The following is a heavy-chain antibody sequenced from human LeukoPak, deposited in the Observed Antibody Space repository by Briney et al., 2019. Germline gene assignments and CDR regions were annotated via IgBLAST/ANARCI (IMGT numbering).Heavy chain of an antibody. CDR1: GFIFSSHY. V-gene: IGHV3-74*01. Sequence: PGGSLRLSFAASGFIFSSHYMHWVRQAPGKGLVWFSRINTDGSATNYADSVEGRFTISRDNAKNTLSLQMNSLGAEDTAVYYCARGRYFFASGSPHAFDIWGRGTMVTVSS. D-gene: IGHD3-10*01. J-gene: IGHJ3*02. CDR2: INTDGSAT. CDR3: ARGRYFFASGSPHAFDI.